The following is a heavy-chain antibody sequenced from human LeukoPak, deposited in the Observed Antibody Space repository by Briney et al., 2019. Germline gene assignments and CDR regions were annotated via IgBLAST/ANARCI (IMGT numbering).Heavy chain of an antibody. D-gene: IGHD5-24*01. CDR1: GGTFSSYT. CDR3: ARDRRDGYNPGYYLDY. CDR2: IIPILGIA. V-gene: IGHV1-69*04. Sequence: ASVKVSYKASGGTFSSYTISWVRQAPGQGLEWMGRIIPILGIANYAQKFQGRVTITADKSTSTAYMELSSPRSEDTAVYYCARDRRDGYNPGYYLDYWGQGTLVTVSS. J-gene: IGHJ4*02.